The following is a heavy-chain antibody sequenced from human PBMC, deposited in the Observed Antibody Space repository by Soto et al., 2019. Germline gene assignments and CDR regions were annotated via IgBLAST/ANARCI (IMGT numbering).Heavy chain of an antibody. V-gene: IGHV4-38-2*02. CDR3: ATEKVGTTFFDN. D-gene: IGHD1-1*01. J-gene: IGHJ4*02. Sequence: PSETLSLTCNVSGFAISRGYYWSWVRQPPGKGLEWIGSIYPSVSSYHNPSLESRLTLSIDTSKNQFTLKLASVTAADTALYYCATEKVGTTFFDNWGQGTRVTVSS. CDR2: IYPSVSS. CDR1: GFAISRGYY.